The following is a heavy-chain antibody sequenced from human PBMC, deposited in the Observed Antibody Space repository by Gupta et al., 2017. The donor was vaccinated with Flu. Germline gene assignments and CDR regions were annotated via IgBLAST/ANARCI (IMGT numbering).Heavy chain of an antibody. V-gene: IGHV3-66*02. Sequence: EVQLVESGGSLVQPGGSLRLSCAGSGFTVTHNYIHWVRQAPGKGLEWVSVVFVGGTTYYADSVKGRFIISRDNSRNTVYLQMNSLRPEDTAVYYCARARLTTVTTRDYGLDVWGQGTTVTVSS. D-gene: IGHD4-17*01. CDR3: ARARLTTVTTRDYGLDV. CDR2: VFVGGTT. CDR1: GFTVTHNY. J-gene: IGHJ6*02.